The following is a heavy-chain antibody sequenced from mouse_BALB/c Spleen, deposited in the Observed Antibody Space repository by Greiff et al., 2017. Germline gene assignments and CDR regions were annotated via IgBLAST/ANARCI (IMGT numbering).Heavy chain of an antibody. V-gene: IGHV4-1*02. CDR1: GFDFSRYW. Sequence: EVKVVESGGGLVQPGGSLKLSCAASGFDFSRYWMSWVRQAPGKGLEWIGEINPDSSTINYTPSLKDKFIISRDNAKNTLYLQMSKVRSEDTALYYCASGGVYYYGRDPFAYWGQGTLVTVSA. CDR2: INPDSSTI. D-gene: IGHD1-1*01. CDR3: ASGGVYYYGRDPFAY. J-gene: IGHJ3*01.